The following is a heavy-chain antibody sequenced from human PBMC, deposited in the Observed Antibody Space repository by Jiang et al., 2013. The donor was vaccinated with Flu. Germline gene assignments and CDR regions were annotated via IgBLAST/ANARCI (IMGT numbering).Heavy chain of an antibody. CDR1: GGTFSSYA. V-gene: IGHV1-69*01. J-gene: IGHJ4*02. CDR3: ARAQTPDYGVNVYYFDY. CDR2: IIPIFGTA. D-gene: IGHD4-17*01. Sequence: SGAEVKKPGSSVKVSCKASGGTFSSYAISWVRQAPGQGLEWMGGIIPIFGTANYAQKFQGRVTITADESTSTAYMELSSLRSEDTAVYYCARAQTPDYGVNVYYFDYWGQGTLVTVSS.